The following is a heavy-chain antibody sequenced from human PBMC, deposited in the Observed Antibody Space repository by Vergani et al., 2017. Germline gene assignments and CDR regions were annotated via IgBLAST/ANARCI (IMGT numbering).Heavy chain of an antibody. CDR1: GGSISSGGYY. CDR3: ARLNYDILTGYYPSDYYYYYMDV. D-gene: IGHD3-9*01. CDR2: IYYSGST. Sequence: QVQLQESGPGLVKPSQTLSLTCTVSGGSISSGGYYWSWIRQHPGKGLEWIGYIYYSGSTYYNPSLKSLVTISVDTSNNQFSLKLSSVTAADTAVYYWARLNYDILTGYYPSDYYYYYMDVWGKGTTVTVSS. J-gene: IGHJ6*03. V-gene: IGHV4-31*01.